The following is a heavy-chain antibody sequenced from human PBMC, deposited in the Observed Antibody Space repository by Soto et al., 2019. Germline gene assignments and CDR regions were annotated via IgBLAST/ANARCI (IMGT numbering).Heavy chain of an antibody. D-gene: IGHD5-18*01. CDR3: ARESYSFGRAFDI. J-gene: IGHJ4*01. CDR2: INYRGTT. CDR1: GGSINRDGYY. Sequence: QVHLQESGPGLVKPSQTLSLTCTVSGGSINRDGYYWSWIRPHPEKGLEWIGYINYRGTTYYNPSLESRLIISVDTSKNQFSLQLTSVIAADTALYYCARESYSFGRAFDIWGHGTQVTVSS. V-gene: IGHV4-31*03.